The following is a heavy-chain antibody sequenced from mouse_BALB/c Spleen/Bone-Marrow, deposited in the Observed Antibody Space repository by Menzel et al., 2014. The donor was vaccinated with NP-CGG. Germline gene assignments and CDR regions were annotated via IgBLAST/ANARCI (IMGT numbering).Heavy chain of an antibody. Sequence: VKLVESGPGLVQPSQSLSITCTVSGFSLTGNGLHWVCQSHVLGLEWLFVIWIFLSTDYNAAFMSRLTITKDNSKNXVFFKMNSLQGDDTAMYYCAKGGITTVWYFDVWGAGTTVTVSS. CDR2: IWIFLST. CDR3: AKGGITTVWYFDV. D-gene: IGHD1-1*01. J-gene: IGHJ1*01. V-gene: IGHV2-5*01. CDR1: GFSLTGNG.